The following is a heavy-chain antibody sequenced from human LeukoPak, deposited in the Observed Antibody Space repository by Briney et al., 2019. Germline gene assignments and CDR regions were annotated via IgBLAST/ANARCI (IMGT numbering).Heavy chain of an antibody. Sequence: SETLSLTCTVSGGSISSGGYYWSWIRQHPGKGLEWIGEINRSGGTNYNPSLKSRVTIPGDTSKNQFSLKLSSVTAADTALYYCARGHNEGAYYYGFTYWGQGTLVTVSS. CDR2: INRSGGT. CDR3: ARGHNEGAYYYGFTY. CDR1: GGSISSGGYY. V-gene: IGHV4-39*07. J-gene: IGHJ4*02. D-gene: IGHD3-3*01.